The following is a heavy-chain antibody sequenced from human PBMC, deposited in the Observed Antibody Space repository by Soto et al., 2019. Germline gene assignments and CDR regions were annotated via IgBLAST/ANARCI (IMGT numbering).Heavy chain of an antibody. J-gene: IGHJ6*03. CDR2: ISYDGSNK. D-gene: IGHD4-4*01. CDR3: AKGSNITYYYYYMDV. CDR1: GFTFSSYG. Sequence: QVQLVESGGGVVQPGRSLRLSCAASGFTFSSYGMHWVRQAPGKGLEWVAVISYDGSNKYYADSVKGRFTISRDNSKNMQYLQMNGLRAADTAVYYCAKGSNITYYYYYMDVWGKGTTVTVSS. V-gene: IGHV3-30*18.